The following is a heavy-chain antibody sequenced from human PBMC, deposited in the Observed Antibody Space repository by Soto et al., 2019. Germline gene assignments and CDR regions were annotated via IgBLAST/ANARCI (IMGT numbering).Heavy chain of an antibody. D-gene: IGHD3-10*01. CDR3: ARGSITMVRGVTHINWFNP. CDR1: GGSISSGGYS. V-gene: IGHV4-39*07. CDR2: IYSSEDT. J-gene: IGHJ5*02. Sequence: PSETLSLTCAVSGGSISSGGYSWGWIRQSPGKGLEWIGTIYSSEDTHYNPSLKSRVTISVDTSKNQFSLKLSSVTAADTAVYYCARGSITMVRGVTHINWFNPWGQGTLVTVSS.